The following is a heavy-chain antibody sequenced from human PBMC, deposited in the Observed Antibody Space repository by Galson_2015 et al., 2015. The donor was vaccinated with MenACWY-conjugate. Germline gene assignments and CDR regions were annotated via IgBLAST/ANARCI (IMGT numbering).Heavy chain of an antibody. D-gene: IGHD3-3*01. CDR1: GGSISSSNW. J-gene: IGHJ4*02. V-gene: IGHV4-4*02. CDR2: IYHSGST. Sequence: SETLSLTCAVSGGSISSSNWWSWVRQPPGKGLEWIGEIYHSGSTNYNPSLKSRVSISVDKSKNQFSLKLSSVTAADTAVYYCARRGPGSDFWSGYYSFDYWGQGILVVVSS. CDR3: ARRGPGSDFWSGYYSFDY.